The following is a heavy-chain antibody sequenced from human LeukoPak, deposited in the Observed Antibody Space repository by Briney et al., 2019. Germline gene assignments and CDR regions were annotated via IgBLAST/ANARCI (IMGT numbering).Heavy chain of an antibody. D-gene: IGHD6-19*01. Sequence: ASVKVSCKASGYTFTGYYMHWVRQAPGQGLDWMGRINPNSGGTNYAQKFQGRVTMTRDTSISTAYMELSRLRSDDTAVYYCARGADSSGISDFDYWGQGTLVTVSS. CDR2: INPNSGGT. J-gene: IGHJ4*02. CDR3: ARGADSSGISDFDY. V-gene: IGHV1-2*06. CDR1: GYTFTGYY.